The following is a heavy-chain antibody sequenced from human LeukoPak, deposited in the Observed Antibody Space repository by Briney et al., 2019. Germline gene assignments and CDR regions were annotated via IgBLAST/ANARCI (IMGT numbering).Heavy chain of an antibody. D-gene: IGHD6-19*01. V-gene: IGHV3-11*01. CDR2: ISSSGSTI. CDR3: ARDLISSGQWLALDY. J-gene: IGHJ4*02. CDR1: GFTFSDYY. Sequence: GGSLRLSCAASGFTFSDYYMSWIRQAPGKGLEWVSYISSSGSTIYYADSVKGRFTISRDNAKNSLYLQMNSLRAEDTAVYYCARDLISSGQWLALDYWGQGTLVTVSS.